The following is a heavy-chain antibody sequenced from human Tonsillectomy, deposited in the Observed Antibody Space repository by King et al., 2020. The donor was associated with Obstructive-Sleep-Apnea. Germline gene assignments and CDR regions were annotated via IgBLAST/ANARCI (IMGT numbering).Heavy chain of an antibody. CDR1: GFTFSSYA. CDR2: ISGSGGST. CDR3: AKDQRPSIAAAGRVLAFDI. V-gene: IGHV3-23*04. D-gene: IGHD6-13*01. J-gene: IGHJ3*02. Sequence: VQLVESGGGLVQPGGSLRLSCAASGFTFSSYAMSWVRQAPGKGLEWVSAISGSGGSTYYADSVKGRFTISRDNSKNTLYLQMNSLRAEDTAVYYCAKDQRPSIAAAGRVLAFDIWGQGTMVTVSS.